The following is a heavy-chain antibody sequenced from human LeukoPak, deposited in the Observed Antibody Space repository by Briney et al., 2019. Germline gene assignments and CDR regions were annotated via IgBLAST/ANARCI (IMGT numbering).Heavy chain of an antibody. CDR1: GGSISSYY. CDR3: AREVVPNWFDP. Sequence: SETLSLTCAVSGGSISSYYWSWIRQPPGKGLEWIGYIFYSGSTNYNPSLKSRVTISVDTSKNQFSLKLSSVTAADTAVYYCAREVVPNWFDPWGQGALVTVSS. J-gene: IGHJ5*02. D-gene: IGHD2-15*01. CDR2: IFYSGST. V-gene: IGHV4-59*01.